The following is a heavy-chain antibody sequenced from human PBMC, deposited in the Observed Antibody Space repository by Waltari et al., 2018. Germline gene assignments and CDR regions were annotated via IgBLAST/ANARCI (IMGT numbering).Heavy chain of an antibody. D-gene: IGHD4-4*01. CDR3: ARDVRTTVTTYLPGYYYGMDV. CDR1: GYTFTSYD. V-gene: IGHV1-8*01. Sequence: QVQLVQSGAEVKKPGASVKVSCKASGYTFTSYDINWVRQATGPGLGWKGWMNTNRGNTGYAQKFQGRVTMTRNTSISTAYMELSSLRSEDTAVYYCARDVRTTVTTYLPGYYYGMDVWGQGTTVTVSS. J-gene: IGHJ6*02. CDR2: MNTNRGNT.